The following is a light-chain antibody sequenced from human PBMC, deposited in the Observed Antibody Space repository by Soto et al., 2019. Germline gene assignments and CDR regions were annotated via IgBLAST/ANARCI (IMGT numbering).Light chain of an antibody. Sequence: EIVVTQSPGTLSLSPGERATLSCRASQSVSSNYLAWYQQKPGQAPRLLIYGASSRAIGIPDRFSGSGSGTDFTLIISSLEPEEFAVYYCQQYGSSPLFAFGPGTEVDLK. J-gene: IGKJ3*01. CDR2: GAS. CDR1: QSVSSNY. V-gene: IGKV3-20*01. CDR3: QQYGSSPLFA.